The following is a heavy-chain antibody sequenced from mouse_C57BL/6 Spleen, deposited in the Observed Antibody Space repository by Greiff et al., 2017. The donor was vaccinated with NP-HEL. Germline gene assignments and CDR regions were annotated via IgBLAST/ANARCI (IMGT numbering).Heavy chain of an antibody. Sequence: EVQLQQSGAELVRPGASVKLSCTASGFNIKDDYMHWVKQRPEQGLEWIGWIDPENGDTEYASKFQGKATITADKSSNTAYLQLSSLTSEDTAVYYCTRGDDYYGSSFDYWGQGTTLTVSS. J-gene: IGHJ2*01. CDR2: IDPENGDT. D-gene: IGHD1-1*01. CDR1: GFNIKDDY. CDR3: TRGDDYYGSSFDY. V-gene: IGHV14-4*01.